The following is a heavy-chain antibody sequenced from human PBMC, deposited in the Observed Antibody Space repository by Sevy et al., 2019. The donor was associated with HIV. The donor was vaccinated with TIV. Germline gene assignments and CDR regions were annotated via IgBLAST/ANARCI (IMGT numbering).Heavy chain of an antibody. J-gene: IGHJ6*02. Sequence: GGSLRLSCAASGFTFSSYGMNWVRQAPGKGLEWVSSISSSSSYIYYADSVKGRFTISRDNAKNSLYLQMNSLRAEDTAVYYCARGGHTMVRGAYYYYGMDVWGQGTTVTVSS. CDR1: GFTFSSYG. CDR2: ISSSSSYI. CDR3: ARGGHTMVRGAYYYYGMDV. D-gene: IGHD3-10*01. V-gene: IGHV3-21*01.